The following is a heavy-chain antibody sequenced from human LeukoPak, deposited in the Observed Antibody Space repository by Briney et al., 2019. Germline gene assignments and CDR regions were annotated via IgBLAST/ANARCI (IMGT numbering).Heavy chain of an antibody. V-gene: IGHV4-39*07. D-gene: IGHD3-16*01. J-gene: IGHJ4*02. CDR2: IYYSGST. Sequence: PSETLSLTCTVSGGSISSSSYYWGWIRQPPGKGLEWIGSIYYSGSTYYNPSLKSRVTISVDTSKNQFSLKLSSVTAADTAVYYCARGRGSGSYFDYWGQGTLVTVSS. CDR1: GGSISSSSYY. CDR3: ARGRGSGSYFDY.